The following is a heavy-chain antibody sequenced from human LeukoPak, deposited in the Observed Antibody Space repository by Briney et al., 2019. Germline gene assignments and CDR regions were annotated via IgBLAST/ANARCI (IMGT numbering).Heavy chain of an antibody. D-gene: IGHD3-22*01. V-gene: IGHV1-2*02. J-gene: IGHJ4*02. CDR2: INPNGGGT. CDR1: GYTFTGYY. CDR3: ARSYYYDSSGWWGLDY. Sequence: ASVKVSCKASGYTFTGYYMHWVRQAPGQGLEWMGWINPNGGGTNYAQKFQGRVTMTRDTSISTAYMELSRLRSDDTAVYYCARSYYYDSSGWWGLDYWGQGTLVTVSS.